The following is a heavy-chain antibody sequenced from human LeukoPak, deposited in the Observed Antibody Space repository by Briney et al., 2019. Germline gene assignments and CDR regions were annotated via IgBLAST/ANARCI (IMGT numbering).Heavy chain of an antibody. CDR3: ARVAAIQVDAFDI. CDR1: GYTSTGYY. Sequence: ASVKVSCKASGYTSTGYYMHWVRQAPGQGLEWMGWINPNSGGTNYAQKFQGRVTMTRDTSISTAYMELSRLRSGDTAVYYCARVAAIQVDAFDIWGQGTMVTVSS. J-gene: IGHJ3*02. CDR2: INPNSGGT. V-gene: IGHV1-2*02. D-gene: IGHD2-15*01.